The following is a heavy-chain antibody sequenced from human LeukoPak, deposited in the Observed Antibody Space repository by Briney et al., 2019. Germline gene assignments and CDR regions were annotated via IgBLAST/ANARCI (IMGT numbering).Heavy chain of an antibody. CDR3: ARDSPKGVYYDFWSGGYYYMDV. V-gene: IGHV3-21*01. D-gene: IGHD3-3*01. CDR2: ISSSSSYI. J-gene: IGHJ6*03. CDR1: GFTFSSYS. Sequence: PGGSLRLSCAASGFTFSSYSMNWVRQAPGKGLEWVSSISSSSSYIYYADSVKGRFTISRDNAKNSLYLQMNSLRAEDTAVYYCARDSPKGVYYDFWSGGYYYMDVWGKGTTVTVSS.